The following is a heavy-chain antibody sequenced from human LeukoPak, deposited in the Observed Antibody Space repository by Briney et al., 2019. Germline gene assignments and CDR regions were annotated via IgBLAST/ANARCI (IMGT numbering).Heavy chain of an antibody. CDR2: IRYDGSNK. J-gene: IGHJ4*02. Sequence: GGSLRLSCAASGFTFSSYGMHWVRQAPGKGLEWVTFIRYDGSNKYYADSVKGRFTISRDNSKNTLYLQMNSLRAEDTAVYYCAKDLALLIVGATSSFDYWGQGTLVTVSS. CDR1: GFTFSSYG. V-gene: IGHV3-30*02. D-gene: IGHD1-26*01. CDR3: AKDLALLIVGATSSFDY.